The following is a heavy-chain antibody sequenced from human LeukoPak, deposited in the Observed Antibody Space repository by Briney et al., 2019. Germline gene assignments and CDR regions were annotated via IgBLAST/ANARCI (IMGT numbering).Heavy chain of an antibody. D-gene: IGHD1-26*01. CDR3: ARVPSGSYSYFDS. CDR2: TYYRSKWYN. V-gene: IGHV6-1*01. CDR1: GDSVSSNSAA. Sequence: SQTLSLTCAISGDSVSSNSAAWNWIRQSPSRGLEWLGRTYYRSKWYNDYAVSVKSRITINPDTSKNQFSLKLSSVTAADTAVYYCARVPSGSYSYFDSWGQGTLVTVSS. J-gene: IGHJ4*02.